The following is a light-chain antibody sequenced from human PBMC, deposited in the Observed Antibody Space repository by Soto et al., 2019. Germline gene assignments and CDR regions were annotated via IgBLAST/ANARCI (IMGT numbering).Light chain of an antibody. CDR1: QSVSSY. Sequence: EIVLTQSPATLSLSPGERATLSCRASQSVSSYLAWYQQKPGQAPRLLIYDASNRATGIPARFSGSGSGTDFALTISSLELEDFAVYYCEQRSNCPPATFGGGTKVEIK. CDR2: DAS. J-gene: IGKJ4*01. V-gene: IGKV3-11*01. CDR3: EQRSNCPPAT.